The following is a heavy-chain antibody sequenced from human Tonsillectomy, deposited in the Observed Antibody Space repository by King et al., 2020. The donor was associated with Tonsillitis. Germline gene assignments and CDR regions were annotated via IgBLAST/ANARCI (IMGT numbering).Heavy chain of an antibody. D-gene: IGHD1-7*01. J-gene: IGHJ5*02. Sequence: QLQESGPGLVKPSETLSLTCTVSGGSISSYYWSWIRQPPGKGLEWIGYMYYLGSTNYNPSLKSRVTISVDTSKNHFSLKLSSVTAADTAVYYCARVELPYNWFDPWGQGTLVTVSS. V-gene: IGHV4-59*01. CDR3: ARVELPYNWFDP. CDR1: GGSISSYY. CDR2: MYYLGST.